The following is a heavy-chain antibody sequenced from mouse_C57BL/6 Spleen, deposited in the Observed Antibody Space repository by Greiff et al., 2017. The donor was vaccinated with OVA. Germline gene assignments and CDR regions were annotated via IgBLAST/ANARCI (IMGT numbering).Heavy chain of an antibody. CDR1: GYTFTSYW. D-gene: IGHD1-1*01. V-gene: IGHV1-59*01. CDR2: IDPSDSYT. CDR3: ASPPITTVAHYFDY. J-gene: IGHJ2*01. Sequence: QVQLQQSGAELVRPGTSVKLSCKASGYTFTSYWMHWVKQRPGQGLEWIGVIDPSDSYTNYNQKFKGKATLTVDTSSSTAYMQLSSLTSEDSAVYYCASPPITTVAHYFDYWGQGTTLTVSS.